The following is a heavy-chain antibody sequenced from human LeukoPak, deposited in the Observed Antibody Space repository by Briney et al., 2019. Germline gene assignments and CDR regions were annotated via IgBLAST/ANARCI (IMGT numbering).Heavy chain of an antibody. CDR1: GYTFTSYY. CDR2: INPSDTST. CDR3: ARDYGSGSYYFLY. Sequence: GASVKVSCKASGYTFTSYYMHWVRQAPGQGLEFLGVINPSDTSTSYAQKFQGRVTMTRDTSMSTVYMELSSLRSEDTAVYYCARDYGSGSYYFLYWGQGTLVTVSS. J-gene: IGHJ4*02. V-gene: IGHV1-46*01. D-gene: IGHD3-10*01.